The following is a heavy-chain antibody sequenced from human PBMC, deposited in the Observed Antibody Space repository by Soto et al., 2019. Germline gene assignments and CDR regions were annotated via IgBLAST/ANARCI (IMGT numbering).Heavy chain of an antibody. CDR2: ISSRSSYA. Sequence: QVQLVESGGGLVKPGGSLRLSCAASGFTFSDYYMSWIRQAPGKGLEWVSYISSRSSYAKYADSVKGRFTISRDNAENSLSLQMNSLRVEDTAVYYCAIDSSIAPRPLDYWGQGTLVTVSS. V-gene: IGHV3-11*06. J-gene: IGHJ4*02. CDR3: AIDSSIAPRPLDY. CDR1: GFTFSDYY. D-gene: IGHD6-6*01.